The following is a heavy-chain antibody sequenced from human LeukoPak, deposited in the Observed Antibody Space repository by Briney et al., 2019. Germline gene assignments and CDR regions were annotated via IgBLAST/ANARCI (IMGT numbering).Heavy chain of an antibody. CDR1: GFTFGSYG. CDR3: AKAPAFYYDSSGYSAPFDH. CDR2: ISGSGGTT. D-gene: IGHD3-22*01. V-gene: IGHV3-23*01. Sequence: PGGSLRLSCAASGFTFGSYGMGWVRQAPGKGLEWVSTISGSGGTTYYADSVEGRFTISRGNSNNTLYLQMNSLRADDTALYYCAKAPAFYYDSSGYSAPFDHWGQGTLVIVSS. J-gene: IGHJ4*02.